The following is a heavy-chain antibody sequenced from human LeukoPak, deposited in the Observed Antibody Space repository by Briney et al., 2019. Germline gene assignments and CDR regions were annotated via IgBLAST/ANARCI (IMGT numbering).Heavy chain of an antibody. V-gene: IGHV4-38-2*01. CDR1: GYSISSGYY. CDR2: IYHSGST. D-gene: IGHD2-2*01. Sequence: SETLSPTCAVSGYSISSGYYWGWIRQPPGKGLEWMGSIYHSGSTYYNPSLKSRVTISVDTSKNQFSLKLSSVTAADTAVYYCASLDCSSTSCSIRGYYWGQGTLVTVSS. CDR3: ASLDCSSTSCSIRGYY. J-gene: IGHJ4*02.